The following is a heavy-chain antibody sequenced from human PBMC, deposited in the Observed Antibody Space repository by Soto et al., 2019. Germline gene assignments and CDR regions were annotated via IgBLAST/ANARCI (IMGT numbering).Heavy chain of an antibody. D-gene: IGHD3-9*01. CDR3: ARGLDPAP. J-gene: IGHJ5*02. CDR2: ISGSTATLYHAGTI. CDR1: GFTFSDYY. Sequence: GGSLRLSCAASGFTFSDYYMSWIRQAPGKGLEWVSYISGSTATLYHAGTINYADSVKGRFTISRDNAKNSLYLQMNSLRVEDTAVYYCARGLDPAPWGQGTLVTISS. V-gene: IGHV3-11*01.